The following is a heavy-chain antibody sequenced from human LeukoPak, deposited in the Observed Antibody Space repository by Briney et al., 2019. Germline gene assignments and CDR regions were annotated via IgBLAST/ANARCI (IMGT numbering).Heavy chain of an antibody. J-gene: IGHJ4*02. V-gene: IGHV3-33*01. Sequence: GGSLRLSCAASGFTFSSYGMHWVRQAPGKGLEWVAVIWYDGSNKYYADSVKGRFTISRDNSKNTLYLQMNGLRAEDTAAYYCAREAVLEDYFDYWGQGTLVTVSS. CDR2: IWYDGSNK. CDR1: GFTFSSYG. D-gene: IGHD3-16*01. CDR3: AREAVLEDYFDY.